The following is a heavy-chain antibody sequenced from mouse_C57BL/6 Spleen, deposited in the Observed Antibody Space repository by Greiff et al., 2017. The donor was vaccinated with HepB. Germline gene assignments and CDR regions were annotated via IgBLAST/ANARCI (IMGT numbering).Heavy chain of an antibody. CDR3: ARRTTVVEGYFDY. D-gene: IGHD1-1*01. J-gene: IGHJ2*01. V-gene: IGHV1-50*01. CDR1: GYTFTSYW. Sequence: QVQLKQSGAELVKPGASVKLSCKASGYTFTSYWMQWVKQRPGQGLEWIGEIDPSDSYTNYNQKFKGKATLTVDTSSSTAYMQLSSLTSEDSAVYDCARRTTVVEGYFDYWGQGTTLTVSS. CDR2: IDPSDSYT.